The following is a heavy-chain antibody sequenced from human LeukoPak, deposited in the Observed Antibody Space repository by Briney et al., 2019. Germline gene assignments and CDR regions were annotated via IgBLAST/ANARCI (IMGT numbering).Heavy chain of an antibody. J-gene: IGHJ4*02. Sequence: SETLSLTCTVSIGSVNSGVYYWGWIRQPPGKGLEWIGSIHSSGNTYYNPSLKSRVTISVDTSKNQFSLKLSSVTAADRAVYYCAKHEGSYYDKSGYTFDFWGRGTLVAVSS. CDR3: AKHEGSYYDKSGYTFDF. D-gene: IGHD3-22*01. V-gene: IGHV4-39*01. CDR1: IGSVNSGVYY. CDR2: IHSSGNT.